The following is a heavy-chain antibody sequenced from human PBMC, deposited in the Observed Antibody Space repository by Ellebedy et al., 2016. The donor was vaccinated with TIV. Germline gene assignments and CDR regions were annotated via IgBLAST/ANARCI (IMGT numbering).Heavy chain of an antibody. CDR3: ARESNDLWSGYYPT. CDR1: GNTFSSYT. J-gene: IGHJ5*02. Sequence: AASVKVSCKASGNTFSSYTIHWVRQAPGQRLEWMGWINAGNGNTKYSQKIQGRVTITSDTSASTAYMELSSLRSEDTAVYYCARESNDLWSGYYPTWGQGTLVTVSS. CDR2: INAGNGNT. V-gene: IGHV1-3*01. D-gene: IGHD3-3*01.